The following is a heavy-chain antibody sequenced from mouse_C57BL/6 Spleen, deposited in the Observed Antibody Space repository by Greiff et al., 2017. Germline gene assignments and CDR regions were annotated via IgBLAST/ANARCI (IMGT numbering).Heavy chain of an antibody. J-gene: IGHJ3*01. V-gene: IGHV14-4*01. D-gene: IGHD5-1*01. CDR2: IDPENGDT. CDR1: GFNIKDDY. Sequence: EVKLQESGAELVRPGASVKLSCTASGFNIKDDYMHWVKQRPEQGLEWIGWIDPENGDTEYASKFQGKATITADTSSNTAYLQLSSLTSEDTAVYYCTVPPFFAYWGQGTLVTVSA. CDR3: TVPPFFAY.